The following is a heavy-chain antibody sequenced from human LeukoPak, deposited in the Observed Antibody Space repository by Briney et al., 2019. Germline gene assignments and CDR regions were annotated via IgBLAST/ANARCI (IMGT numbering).Heavy chain of an antibody. CDR3: ARDKGSGSYDAFDI. V-gene: IGHV3-21*01. J-gene: IGHJ3*02. D-gene: IGHD3-10*01. CDR2: ISSSSSYI. Sequence: GGSLRLSCAASGFTFSSYSMNWVRQAPGKGLEWVSSISSSSSYIYYADSVKGRFTISRDNAKSSLYLQMNSLRAEDTAVYYCARDKGSGSYDAFDIWGQGTMVTVSS. CDR1: GFTFSSYS.